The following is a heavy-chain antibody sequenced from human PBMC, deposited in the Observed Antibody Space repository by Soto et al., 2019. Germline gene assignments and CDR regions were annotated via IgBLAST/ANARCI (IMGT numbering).Heavy chain of an antibody. CDR3: ARGRPRYLYYGSGSPEQYYYYYGMDL. D-gene: IGHD3-10*01. V-gene: IGHV4-34*01. Sequence: SETLSLTCAVYGGSFSGYYWSWIRQPPGKGLEWIGEINHSGSTNYNPSLKSRVTISVDTSKNQFSLKLSSVTAADTAVYYCARGRPRYLYYGSGSPEQYYYYYGMDLWGQGTTVTV. CDR2: INHSGST. J-gene: IGHJ6*02. CDR1: GGSFSGYY.